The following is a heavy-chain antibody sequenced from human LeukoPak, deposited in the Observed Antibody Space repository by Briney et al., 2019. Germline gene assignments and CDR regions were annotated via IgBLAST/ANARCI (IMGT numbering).Heavy chain of an antibody. CDR1: GFTVSSNY. D-gene: IGHD6-13*01. CDR3: ARASAAGYYYGMDV. Sequence: GRSLRLSCAASGFTVSSNYMSWVRQAPGKGLEWVSVIYSGGNTYYADSVKGRFTISRDNSKNTLYLQMNSLRAEDTAVYYCARASAAGYYYGMDVWAKGPRSPSP. J-gene: IGHJ6*02. CDR2: IYSGGNT. V-gene: IGHV3-53*01.